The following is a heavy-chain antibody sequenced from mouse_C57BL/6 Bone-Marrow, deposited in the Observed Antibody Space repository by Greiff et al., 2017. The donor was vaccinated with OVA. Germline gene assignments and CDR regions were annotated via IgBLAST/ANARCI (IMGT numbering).Heavy chain of an antibody. Sequence: VQLKQSGPELVKPGASVKISCKASGYSFTGYYMNWVKQSPEKSLEWIGEINPSTGGTTYNQKFKAKATLTVDKSSSTAYMQLKSLTSEDSAVYYCARWRIYYDYHEAMDYWGQGTSVTVSS. D-gene: IGHD2-4*01. CDR2: INPSTGGT. CDR1: GYSFTGYY. V-gene: IGHV1-42*01. J-gene: IGHJ4*01. CDR3: ARWRIYYDYHEAMDY.